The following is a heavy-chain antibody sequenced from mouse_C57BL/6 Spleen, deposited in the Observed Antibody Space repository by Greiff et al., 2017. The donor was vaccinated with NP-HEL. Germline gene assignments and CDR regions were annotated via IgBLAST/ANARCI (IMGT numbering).Heavy chain of an antibody. D-gene: IGHD1-1*01. CDR2: IYPGNSDT. CDR1: GYTFTSYW. Sequence: DVKLQESGTVLARPGASVKMSCKTSGYTFTSYWMHWVKQRPGQGLEWIGAIYPGNSDTSYNQKFKGKAKLTAVTSASTAYMELSSLTNEDSAVYYCTSYYYGSSLYWYFDVWGTGTTVTVSS. V-gene: IGHV1-5*01. J-gene: IGHJ1*03. CDR3: TSYYYGSSLYWYFDV.